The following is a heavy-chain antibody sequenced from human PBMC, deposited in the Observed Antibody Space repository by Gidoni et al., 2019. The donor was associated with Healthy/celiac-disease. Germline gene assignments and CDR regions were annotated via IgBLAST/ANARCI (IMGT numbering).Heavy chain of an antibody. D-gene: IGHD2-15*01. CDR3: ARDRGFMCSGGSCHKTYYYYYYGMDV. J-gene: IGHJ6*02. Sequence: QVQLVQSGAEVKKPGASVKVSCKASGYTFTSYGISWVRQDPGQGLEWMGWISAYNGNTNYAQKLQGRVTMTTDTSTSTAYMELRSLRSDDTAVYYCARDRGFMCSGGSCHKTYYYYYYGMDVWGQGTTVTVSS. CDR1: GYTFTSYG. CDR2: ISAYNGNT. V-gene: IGHV1-18*01.